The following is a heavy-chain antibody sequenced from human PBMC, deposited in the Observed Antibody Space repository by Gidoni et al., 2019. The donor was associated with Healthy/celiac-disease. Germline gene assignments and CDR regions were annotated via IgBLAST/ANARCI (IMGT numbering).Heavy chain of an antibody. CDR2: INPNSGGT. CDR3: ARDVHWNLHYYCGMDV. CDR1: RYTSTGYY. D-gene: IGHD1-7*01. J-gene: IGHJ6*02. Sequence: QAQLVQSGAEVKKPGPSVTVSCKASRYTSTGYYLHWVRQAPGQGLEWMGWINPNSGGTNYAQKFQGRVTMTRDTSISTAYMELSRLRSDDTAVYYCARDVHWNLHYYCGMDVWGQGTTVTVSS. V-gene: IGHV1-2*02.